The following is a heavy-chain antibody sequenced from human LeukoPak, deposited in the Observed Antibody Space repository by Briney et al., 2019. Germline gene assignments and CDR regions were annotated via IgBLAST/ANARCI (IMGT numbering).Heavy chain of an antibody. V-gene: IGHV3-73*01. Sequence: PGGSLRLSCAASGFTFSGSVIHWVRQASGKGLEWVGRIRSKANNYATAYTASVKGRFTVSRDNSRNTLYLQMNSLRPEDTAVYYCAKAIWVAATSSWFCLDYWGQGTLVTVSS. D-gene: IGHD2-2*02. CDR1: GFTFSGSV. CDR3: AKAIWVAATSSWFCLDY. CDR2: IRSKANNYAT. J-gene: IGHJ4*02.